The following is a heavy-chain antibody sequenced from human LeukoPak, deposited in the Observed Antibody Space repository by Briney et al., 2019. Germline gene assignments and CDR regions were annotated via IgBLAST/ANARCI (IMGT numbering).Heavy chain of an antibody. CDR2: ISSSSSTI. CDR3: ARCTIFGVFYDAFDI. CDR1: GFTFSSYE. Sequence: PGGSLRLSCAASGFTFSSYEMNWVRQAPGKGLEWVSYISSSSSTIYYADSVKGRFTISRDNAKNSLYLQMNSLRAEDTAVYYCARCTIFGVFYDAFDIWGQGTMVTVSS. D-gene: IGHD3-3*01. J-gene: IGHJ3*02. V-gene: IGHV3-48*01.